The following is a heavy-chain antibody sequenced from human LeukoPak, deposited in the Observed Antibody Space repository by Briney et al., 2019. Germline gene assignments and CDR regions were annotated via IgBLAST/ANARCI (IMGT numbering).Heavy chain of an antibody. CDR2: ISGSGGST. CDR3: TTILWFGELLSYAFDI. CDR1: GFTFSSYA. Sequence: GGSLRLSCAASGFTFSSYAMSWVRRAPGKGLEWVSAISGSGGSTYYADSVKGRFTISRDNSKNTLYLQMNSLKTEDTAVYYCTTILWFGELLSYAFDIWGQGTMVTVSS. J-gene: IGHJ3*02. V-gene: IGHV3-23*01. D-gene: IGHD3-10*01.